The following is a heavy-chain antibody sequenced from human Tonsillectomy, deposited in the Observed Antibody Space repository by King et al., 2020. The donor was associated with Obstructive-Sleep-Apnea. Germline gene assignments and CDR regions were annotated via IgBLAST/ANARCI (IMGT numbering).Heavy chain of an antibody. Sequence: VQLVESGGGLVQPGRSLRLSCAASGFTFDDYAMHWVRQAPGKGLEWVSGISWNSGSIGYADSVKGRFTISRDNAKNSLYLQMNSLRAEDTALYYCAKDIGPRYGSGSYYVVWGQGTLVTVSS. CDR3: AKDIGPRYGSGSYYVV. CDR1: GFTFDDYA. V-gene: IGHV3-9*01. CDR2: ISWNSGSI. J-gene: IGHJ4*02. D-gene: IGHD3-10*01.